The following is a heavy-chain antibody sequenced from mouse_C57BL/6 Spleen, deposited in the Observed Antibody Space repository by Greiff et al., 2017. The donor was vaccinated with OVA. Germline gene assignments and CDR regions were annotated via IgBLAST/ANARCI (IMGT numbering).Heavy chain of an antibody. J-gene: IGHJ3*01. Sequence: VKLQESGAELARPGASVKMSCKASGYTFTSYTMHWVKQRPGQGLEWIGYINPSSGYTKYNQKFKDKATLTADKSSSTAYMQLSSLTSEDSAVYYCARLRLTWFAYWGQGTLVTVSA. CDR3: ARLRLTWFAY. CDR2: INPSSGYT. D-gene: IGHD2-4*01. V-gene: IGHV1-4*01. CDR1: GYTFTSYT.